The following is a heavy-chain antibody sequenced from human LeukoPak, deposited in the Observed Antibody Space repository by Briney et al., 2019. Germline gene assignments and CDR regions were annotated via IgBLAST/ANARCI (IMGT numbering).Heavy chain of an antibody. J-gene: IGHJ4*02. CDR3: ARAHLWPVEFDY. CDR1: GGPISSGGYY. Sequence: SETLSLTCTVSGGPISSGGYYWSWIRQHPGKGLEWIGYIYYSGSTYYNPSLKSRVTISVDTSKNQFSLKLSSVTAADTAVYYCARAHLWPVEFDYWGQGTLVTVSS. CDR2: IYYSGST. V-gene: IGHV4-31*03. D-gene: IGHD2-2*01.